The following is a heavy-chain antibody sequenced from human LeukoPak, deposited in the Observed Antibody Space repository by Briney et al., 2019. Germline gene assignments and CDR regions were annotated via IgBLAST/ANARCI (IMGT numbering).Heavy chain of an antibody. V-gene: IGHV4-34*01. D-gene: IGHD6-19*01. CDR1: GGSFSGYY. Sequence: SETLSLTCAVYGGSFSGYYWSWIHQPPGKGLEWIGEINHSGSTNYNPSLKSRVTISVDTSKNQFSLKLSSVTAADTAVYYWARGRPEGRGWYSPYYYVDVWGKGTTVTVSS. CDR2: INHSGST. CDR3: ARGRPEGRGWYSPYYYVDV. J-gene: IGHJ6*03.